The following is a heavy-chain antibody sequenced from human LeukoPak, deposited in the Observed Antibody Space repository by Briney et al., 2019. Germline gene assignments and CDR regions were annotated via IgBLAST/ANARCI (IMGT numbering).Heavy chain of an antibody. CDR3: AREDSGSYYNFYYFYMDV. CDR1: GGSISSSSYY. Sequence: ASETLSLTCTVSGGSISSSSYYWGWIRQPPGKGLEWIGSIYYSGSTYYNPSLKSRVTISVDTSKNQFSLKLSSVTAADTAVYYCAREDSGSYYNFYYFYMDVWGKGTTVTISS. D-gene: IGHD3-10*01. CDR2: IYYSGST. V-gene: IGHV4-39*07. J-gene: IGHJ6*03.